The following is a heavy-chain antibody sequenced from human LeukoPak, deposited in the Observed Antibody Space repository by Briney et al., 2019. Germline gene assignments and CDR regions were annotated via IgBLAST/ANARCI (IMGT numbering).Heavy chain of an antibody. J-gene: IGHJ5*02. V-gene: IGHV4-34*01. CDR1: GGSFSGYY. CDR3: ARGSSIGWSRYNWFDP. CDR2: INHSGST. Sequence: PSETLSLTCAVYGGSFSGYYWSWIRQPPGKGLEWIGEINHSGSTNYNPSLKSRVTISVDTSKNQFSLKLSSVTAADTAVYYCARGSSIGWSRYNWFDPWGQGTLVTVSS. D-gene: IGHD6-19*01.